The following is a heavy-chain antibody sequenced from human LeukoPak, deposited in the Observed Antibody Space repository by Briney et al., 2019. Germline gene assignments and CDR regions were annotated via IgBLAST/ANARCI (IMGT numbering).Heavy chain of an antibody. Sequence: WETLSLTCTVSGGSISRYYWSWIRQPAGKGLGWIGRTYTSGSTNYNPSLKSRVTMSVDTSKNQLSLKLSSVTAADTAVYYCARIIAAADNSGFDRWGQGTLVTVSS. CDR2: TYTSGST. J-gene: IGHJ5*02. CDR3: ARIIAAADNSGFDR. V-gene: IGHV4-4*07. CDR1: GGSISRYY. D-gene: IGHD6-13*01.